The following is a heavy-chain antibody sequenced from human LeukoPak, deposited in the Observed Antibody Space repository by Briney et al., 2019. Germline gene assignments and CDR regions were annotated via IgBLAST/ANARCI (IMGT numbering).Heavy chain of an antibody. CDR1: GGSISSSSYY. D-gene: IGHD2-15*01. CDR2: IYHSGST. V-gene: IGHV4-39*07. Sequence: SETLSLTCTVSGGSISSSSYYWGWIRQPPGKGLEWIGYIYHSGSTYYNPSLKSRVTISVDRSKNQFSLKLSSVTAADTAVYYCARAPYCSGGSCYEHAFDIWGQGTMVTVSS. J-gene: IGHJ3*02. CDR3: ARAPYCSGGSCYEHAFDI.